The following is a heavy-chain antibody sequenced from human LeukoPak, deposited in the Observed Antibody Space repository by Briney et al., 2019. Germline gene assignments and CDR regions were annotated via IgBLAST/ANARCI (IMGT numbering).Heavy chain of an antibody. V-gene: IGHV4-61*02. CDR2: ISTSGST. Sequence: SETLSLTCTVSGGSISSGTYYWSWIRQPAGKGLEWIGRISTSGSTHYNPSLRSRVTISADTSKNQFSLKVNPVTAADTAVYYCARRYSSGSYDAFIIWGQGTMVTVSS. J-gene: IGHJ3*02. CDR1: GGSISSGTYY. CDR3: ARRYSSGSYDAFII. D-gene: IGHD5-18*01.